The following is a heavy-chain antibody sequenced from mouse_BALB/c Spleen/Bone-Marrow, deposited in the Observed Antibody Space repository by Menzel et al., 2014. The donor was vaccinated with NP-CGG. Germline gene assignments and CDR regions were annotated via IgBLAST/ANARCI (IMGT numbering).Heavy chain of an antibody. D-gene: IGHD2-2*01. J-gene: IGHJ1*01. CDR3: ARVNPWYFDV. CDR1: GFNIKDTY. V-gene: IGHV14-3*02. CDR2: IDPASGDT. Sequence: VHVKQSGAELVKPGASVKLSCTASGFNIKDTYIHWVMQRPEQGLAWIGRIDPASGDTKFDPKFQGKATITADTSSNXAYLQVTSLTSEDTAVYYCARVNPWYFDVWGAGTTVTVSS.